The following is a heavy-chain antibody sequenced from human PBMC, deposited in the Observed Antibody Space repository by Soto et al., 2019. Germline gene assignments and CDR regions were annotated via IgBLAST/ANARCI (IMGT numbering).Heavy chain of an antibody. CDR1: GGTFSSYA. CDR2: IIPIFGTA. J-gene: IGHJ6*02. CDR3: ARGQPRHRRGPRLAYYYGMDV. Sequence: SVKVSCKASGGTFSSYAISWVRQAPGQGLEWMGGIIPIFGTANYAQKFQGRVTITADESTGTAYMELSSLRSEDTAVYYCARGQPRHRRGPRLAYYYGMDVWGQGTTVTVSS. V-gene: IGHV1-69*13.